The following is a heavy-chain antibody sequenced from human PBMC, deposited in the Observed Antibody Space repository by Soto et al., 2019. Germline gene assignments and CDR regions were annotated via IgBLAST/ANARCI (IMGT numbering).Heavy chain of an antibody. J-gene: IGHJ6*02. D-gene: IGHD4-17*01. Sequence: SETLSLTCAVYGGSFSGYYWSWILQPPGKGLEWIGEINHSGSTNYNPSLKSRVTISVDTSKNQFSLKLGSVTAADTAVYYCARVSTVTTAFVHGMDVWGQGTTVTVSS. CDR3: ARVSTVTTAFVHGMDV. CDR2: INHSGST. CDR1: GGSFSGYY. V-gene: IGHV4-34*01.